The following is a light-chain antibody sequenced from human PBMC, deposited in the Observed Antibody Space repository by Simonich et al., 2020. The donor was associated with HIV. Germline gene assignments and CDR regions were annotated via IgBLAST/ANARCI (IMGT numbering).Light chain of an antibody. J-gene: IGLJ3*02. CDR1: SGSIASNY. CDR3: QSYDSSNQGV. V-gene: IGLV6-57*01. Sequence: NFMLTQPHSVSESPGKTVTISCTRSSGSIASNYVQWYQQRPGRSPTTVIYEDNQSPSGVPDRFSGSIDSASNSASLTISGLKTEDEADYYCQSYDSSNQGVFGGGTKLTVL. CDR2: EDN.